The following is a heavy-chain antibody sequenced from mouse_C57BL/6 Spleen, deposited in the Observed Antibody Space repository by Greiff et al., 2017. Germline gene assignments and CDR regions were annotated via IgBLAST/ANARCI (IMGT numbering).Heavy chain of an antibody. CDR2: INPNYGTT. Sequence: EVQLQQSGPELVKPGASVKISCKASGYSFTDYNMNWVKQSNGKSLEWIGVINPNYGTTSYNQKFKGKATLAVDQSSSTAYMQHNSLTSEDAAVYYCARKGNYANYFDYWGQGTTLTVSS. J-gene: IGHJ2*01. CDR3: ARKGNYANYFDY. D-gene: IGHD2-1*01. CDR1: GYSFTDYN. V-gene: IGHV1-39*01.